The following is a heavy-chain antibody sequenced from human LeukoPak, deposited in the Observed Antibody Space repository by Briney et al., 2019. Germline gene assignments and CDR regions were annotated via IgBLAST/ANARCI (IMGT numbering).Heavy chain of an antibody. J-gene: IGHJ4*02. CDR1: GGSFSGYY. D-gene: IGHD3-22*01. Sequence: SETLSLTCAVYGGSFSGYYWSWIRQPPGKGLEWIGEINHSGSTNYNPSLKSRVTISVDTSKNQFSLKLSSVTAADTAVYYCARDKGEYYDSSGYLDYWGQGTLVTVSS. V-gene: IGHV4-34*01. CDR3: ARDKGEYYDSSGYLDY. CDR2: INHSGST.